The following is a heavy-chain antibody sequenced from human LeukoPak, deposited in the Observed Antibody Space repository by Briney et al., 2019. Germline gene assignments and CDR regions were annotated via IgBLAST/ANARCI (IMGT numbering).Heavy chain of an antibody. D-gene: IGHD5-18*01. J-gene: IGHJ4*02. CDR2: IYHSGST. V-gene: IGHV4-4*02. Sequence: PSETLSLTCGVSGGSISSSYWWSWVRQPPGKGLEWIGEIYHSGSTNYNPSLKSRVTISMDKSKNQFSLKLSSVTAADTAVYYCARQRGRHSLFHSRSEYSYGPFDYWGQGILVIVSS. CDR1: GGSISSSYW. CDR3: ARQRGRHSLFHSRSEYSYGPFDY.